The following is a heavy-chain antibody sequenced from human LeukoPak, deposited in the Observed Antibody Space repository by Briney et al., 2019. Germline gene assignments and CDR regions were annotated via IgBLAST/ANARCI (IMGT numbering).Heavy chain of an antibody. D-gene: IGHD2-2*01. Sequence: ASVKVSCKASGYTFTGYYMHWVRQAPGQGLEWMGWINPNSGGTNYAQKFQGRVTMTRDTSISTAYMELSRLRSDDTAVYYCVVVPAARSRRDAFDIWGQGTMATVSS. CDR3: VVVPAARSRRDAFDI. J-gene: IGHJ3*02. CDR2: INPNSGGT. V-gene: IGHV1-2*02. CDR1: GYTFTGYY.